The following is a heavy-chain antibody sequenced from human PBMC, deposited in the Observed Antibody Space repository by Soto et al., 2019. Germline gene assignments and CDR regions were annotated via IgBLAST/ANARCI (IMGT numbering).Heavy chain of an antibody. CDR2: IYPDDSDT. CDR3: ARHADYYGMDV. J-gene: IGHJ6*02. CDR1: GYTFTNYW. V-gene: IGHV5-51*01. Sequence: GESLKISCKGSGYTFTNYWIGWVRQMPGKGLEWMGIIYPDDSDTRYSPSFQGQVTMSADKSISTAYLQWSSLKASDSAMYYCARHADYYGMDVWGQGATVTSP.